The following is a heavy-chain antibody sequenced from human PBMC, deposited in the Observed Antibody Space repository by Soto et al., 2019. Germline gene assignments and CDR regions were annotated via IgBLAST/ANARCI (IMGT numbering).Heavy chain of an antibody. J-gene: IGHJ4*02. V-gene: IGHV4-31*03. CDR1: GGSVNSGGYY. CDR2: IYYSGST. Sequence: QVQLQESGPGLVKPSQTLSLTCTVSGGSVNSGGYYWSWFRQLPGTGLEWIGYIYYSGSTYYNPSLKSRVTMSLDTSKNQFSPKLSSVTAADTAVYYCARATLTTPYDYWGQGTLVTVSS. D-gene: IGHD4-17*01. CDR3: ARATLTTPYDY.